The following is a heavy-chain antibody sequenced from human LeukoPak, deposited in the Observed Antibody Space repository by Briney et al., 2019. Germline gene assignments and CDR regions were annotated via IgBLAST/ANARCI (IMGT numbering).Heavy chain of an antibody. D-gene: IGHD3-10*01. J-gene: IGHJ6*03. CDR1: GYTFTSYY. V-gene: IGHV1-46*01. CDR3: AIRWFGDYYYYMDV. Sequence: ASVKVSCKASGYTFTSYYMHWVRQAPGQGLEWMGIINPSGGSTSCAQKFQGRVTMTRDMSTSTVYMELSSLRSEDTAVYYCAIRWFGDYYYYMDVWGKGTTVTISS. CDR2: INPSGGST.